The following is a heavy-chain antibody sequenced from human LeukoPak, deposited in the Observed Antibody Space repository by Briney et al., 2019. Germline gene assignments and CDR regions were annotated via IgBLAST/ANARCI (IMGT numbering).Heavy chain of an antibody. CDR2: INPNSGGT. CDR3: ARGADSSGYYGSYYYYYMDV. V-gene: IGHV1-2*02. J-gene: IGHJ6*03. Sequence: GASVKVSCKASGYTFTGYYMHWVRQAPGQGLEWMGWINPNSGGTNYAQKFQGRVTMTRDTSISTAYMELSRLRSDDTAVYYCARGADSSGYYGSYYYYYMDVWGKGTTVTVSS. CDR1: GYTFTGYY. D-gene: IGHD3-22*01.